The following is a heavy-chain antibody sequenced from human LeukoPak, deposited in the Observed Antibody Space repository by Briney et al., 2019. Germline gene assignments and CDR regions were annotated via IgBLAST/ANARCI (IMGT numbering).Heavy chain of an antibody. J-gene: IGHJ6*03. Sequence: ASVKVCCKASGYTFTSYYMHWVRQAPGQGLEWMGIINPSGGSTSYAQKFQGRVTMTRDMSTSTVYMELSSLRSEDTAVYYCARSAVAGAGTPLYYYYYMDVWGKGTTVTVSS. CDR1: GYTFTSYY. D-gene: IGHD6-19*01. CDR3: ARSAVAGAGTPLYYYYYMDV. V-gene: IGHV1-46*01. CDR2: INPSGGST.